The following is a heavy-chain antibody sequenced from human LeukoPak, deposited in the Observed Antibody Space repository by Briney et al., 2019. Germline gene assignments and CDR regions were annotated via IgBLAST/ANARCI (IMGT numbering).Heavy chain of an antibody. Sequence: HPGGSLRLSCAASGFTFSSYAMSWVRQAPGKGLEWVSAISGSGGSTYYADSVKGRFTISRDNSKITLYLQMNSRRAEDTAVYYCAKIPYGSGLPNNWFDPWGQGTLVTVSS. CDR3: AKIPYGSGLPNNWFDP. CDR1: GFTFSSYA. CDR2: ISGSGGST. D-gene: IGHD3-10*01. J-gene: IGHJ5*02. V-gene: IGHV3-23*01.